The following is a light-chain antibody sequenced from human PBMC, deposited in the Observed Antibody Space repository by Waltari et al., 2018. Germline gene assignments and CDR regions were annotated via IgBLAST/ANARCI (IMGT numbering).Light chain of an antibody. V-gene: IGLV1-44*01. Sequence: QSVLTQPPSASGTPGQRVTISCSGSSPNIGSNAVIWYQQLPGAAPKLLIYNNDQRPSGVPDRFSGSKAGTSASLAISGLQSEDEADYYCAAWDNSLNGVFGGGTKLTVL. CDR1: SPNIGSNA. J-gene: IGLJ3*02. CDR2: NND. CDR3: AAWDNSLNGV.